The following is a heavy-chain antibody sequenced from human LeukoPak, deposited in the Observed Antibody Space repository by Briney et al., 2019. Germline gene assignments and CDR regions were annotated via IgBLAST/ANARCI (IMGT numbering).Heavy chain of an antibody. CDR3: ARHALGGVQYWYFDL. D-gene: IGHD2-8*01. Sequence: SETLSLTCAVYGGSFSGYCWSWIRQPPGKGLEWIGEINHSGSTNYNPSLKSRVTISVDTSKNQFSLKLSSVTAADTAVYYCARHALGGVQYWYFDLWGRGTRVTVSS. CDR1: GGSFSGYC. CDR2: INHSGST. V-gene: IGHV4-34*01. J-gene: IGHJ2*01.